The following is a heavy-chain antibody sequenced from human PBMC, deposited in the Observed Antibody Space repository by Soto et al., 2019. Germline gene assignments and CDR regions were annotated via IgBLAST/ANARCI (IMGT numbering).Heavy chain of an antibody. Sequence: QVQLVQSGAEVKKPGASVKVSCKASGYTFTSYGMTWVRQAPGQGLEWMGWISPYNGNTDYAQKLQGRVTMTTDTSTSTAYMELRSLRYDDTVVYYCAREWDFYASRTYSNWFDPWGQGTLVTVSS. CDR2: ISPYNGNT. CDR3: AREWDFYASRTYSNWFDP. D-gene: IGHD3-10*01. J-gene: IGHJ5*02. CDR1: GYTFTSYG. V-gene: IGHV1-18*01.